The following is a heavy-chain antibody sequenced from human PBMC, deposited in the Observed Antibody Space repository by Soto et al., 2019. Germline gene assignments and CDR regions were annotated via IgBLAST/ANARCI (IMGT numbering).Heavy chain of an antibody. CDR3: AKDVITTYYYSYYGMDV. J-gene: IGHJ6*02. CDR2: ISYDGSNK. CDR1: GFTFSSYG. Sequence: QVQLVESGGGVVQPGRSLRLSCAASGFTFSSYGMHWVRQAPGKGLEWVAVISYDGSNKYYADSVKGRFTISRDNSKNTMYRKMNSLRAEDTAVYYCAKDVITTYYYSYYGMDVWGQGTTVTVSS. D-gene: IGHD3-10*01. V-gene: IGHV3-30*18.